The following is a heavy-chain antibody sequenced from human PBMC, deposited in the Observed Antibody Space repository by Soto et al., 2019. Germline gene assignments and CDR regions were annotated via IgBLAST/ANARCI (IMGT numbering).Heavy chain of an antibody. CDR3: ARRYGGHXDY. CDR2: IYYSGST. Sequence: SETLSLTCTVSGGSISGYYWSWIRQPPGKGLEWIGYIYYSGSTNYNPSLKSRVTISVDTSKNQFSLKLSSVTAADTAVYYCARRYGGHXDYWGQGTLVTVSS. V-gene: IGHV4-59*08. D-gene: IGHD4-17*01. J-gene: IGHJ4*02. CDR1: GGSISGYY.